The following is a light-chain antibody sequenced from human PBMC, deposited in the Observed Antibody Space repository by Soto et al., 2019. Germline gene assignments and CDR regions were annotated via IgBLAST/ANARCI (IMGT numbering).Light chain of an antibody. Sequence: DIQMTQSPSTLSASVGDRVSITCRASQTISNWLAWYQQKPGRAPKLLIFQASILESGVPSRFSGRGSGTEFTLTISSLQPDDFATYYCQQYNSYSYTFGQGTKLEIK. J-gene: IGKJ2*01. V-gene: IGKV1-5*03. CDR1: QTISNW. CDR2: QAS. CDR3: QQYNSYSYT.